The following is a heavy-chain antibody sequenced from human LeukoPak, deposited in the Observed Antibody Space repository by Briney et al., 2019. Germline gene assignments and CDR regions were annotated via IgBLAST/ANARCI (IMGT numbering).Heavy chain of an antibody. Sequence: PGRSLRLSCAASGFTFSSYAMHWVRQAPGKGLEWVAVISYDGSNKYYADSVKGRFTISRDNSKNTLYLQMNSLRAEDTAVYYCARDRSYYGSRNYFDYWGQGTLVTVFS. D-gene: IGHD3-10*01. CDR2: ISYDGSNK. V-gene: IGHV3-30-3*01. CDR1: GFTFSSYA. J-gene: IGHJ4*02. CDR3: ARDRSYYGSRNYFDY.